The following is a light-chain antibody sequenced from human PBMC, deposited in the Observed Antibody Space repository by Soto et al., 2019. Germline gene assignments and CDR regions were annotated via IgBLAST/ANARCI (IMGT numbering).Light chain of an antibody. CDR1: LSVSSSY. V-gene: IGKV3-20*01. Sequence: VLTQSPGTLSLSPGQRATLSCRASLSVSSSYLSWYQQKPGQAPRLLISGASSRATGIPDRFSGSGSGTDFTLSISRLEPEDSAVYYCQQYGASPYSFGQGTKVDIK. CDR2: GAS. J-gene: IGKJ2*03. CDR3: QQYGASPYS.